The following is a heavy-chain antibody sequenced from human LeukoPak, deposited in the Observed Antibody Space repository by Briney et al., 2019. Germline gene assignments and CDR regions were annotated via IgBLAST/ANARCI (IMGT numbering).Heavy chain of an antibody. J-gene: IGHJ4*02. V-gene: IGHV3-21*04. Sequence: PGGSLRLSCAASAFSLNAYNMNWVRQAPGKGLEWVSSISYAGTYIYYADSVKGRFTISRDNAQNSLYLQMNSLRAEDTAIYYCVRDRGTYRPIDYWGQGTLVTVSS. CDR3: VRDRGTYRPIDY. CDR2: ISYAGTYI. CDR1: AFSLNAYN. D-gene: IGHD1-26*01.